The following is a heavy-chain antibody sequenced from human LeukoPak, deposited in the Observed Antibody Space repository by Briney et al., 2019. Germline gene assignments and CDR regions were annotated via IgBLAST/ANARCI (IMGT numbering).Heavy chain of an antibody. V-gene: IGHV4-59*11. J-gene: IGHJ3*02. CDR3: ARDLVTVTKEFDI. CDR2: ISYIGST. Sequence: SETLSLTCAVSDDSFSSHYWTWIRQPPGKGLEWIGYISYIGSTDYNPSLKSRVTISIDTSKNEFSLKLTSVTAADTAVYYCARDLVTVTKEFDIWGQGTMVTVS. CDR1: DDSFSSHY. D-gene: IGHD4-17*01.